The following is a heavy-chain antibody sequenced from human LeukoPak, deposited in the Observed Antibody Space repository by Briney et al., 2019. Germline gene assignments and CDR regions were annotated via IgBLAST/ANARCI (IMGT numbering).Heavy chain of an antibody. Sequence: GGSLRLSCAAAGFTFSSYWMHWVRQAPGKGLVWVSRIKSDGRTNYADSVKGRFTISRDNAKNTVSLQMSSLRAEDTGVYYCARAPSEIGGYYPEYFRHWGQGTLVTVSS. D-gene: IGHD3-22*01. V-gene: IGHV3-74*01. CDR2: IKSDGRT. J-gene: IGHJ1*01. CDR1: GFTFSSYW. CDR3: ARAPSEIGGYYPEYFRH.